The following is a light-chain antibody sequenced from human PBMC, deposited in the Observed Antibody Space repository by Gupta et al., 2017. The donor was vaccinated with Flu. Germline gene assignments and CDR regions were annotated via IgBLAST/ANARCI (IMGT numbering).Light chain of an antibody. CDR2: KTS. Sequence: IPVTKSTSTLSASVGDRVSITYRVSQSIESFLVWYQQRPGKTPDLRIYKTSRLESGVPSRFSGSGSGTEFTLTSSSLQHDDLATYYWQDDKNYDTFGQGTKLEIK. V-gene: IGKV1-5*03. CDR1: QSIESF. CDR3: QDDKNYDT. J-gene: IGKJ2*01.